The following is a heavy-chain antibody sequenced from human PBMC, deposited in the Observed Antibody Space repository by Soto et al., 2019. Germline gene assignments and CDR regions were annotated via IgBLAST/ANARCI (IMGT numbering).Heavy chain of an antibody. CDR1: GFTFRTYW. CDR2: ISTDGSET. V-gene: IGHV3-74*01. D-gene: IGHD5-12*01. J-gene: IGHJ4*02. Sequence: EVQLVESGGGLVQPGGSLRLSCAASGFTFRTYWMHWVRQAPGKGLVWVSRISTDGSETTYADSVKGRFTISRDNPKNTLFLQINSLKGEDTAVYYGVRDRAYSAYDNWGQGTLVTVSS. CDR3: VRDRAYSAYDN.